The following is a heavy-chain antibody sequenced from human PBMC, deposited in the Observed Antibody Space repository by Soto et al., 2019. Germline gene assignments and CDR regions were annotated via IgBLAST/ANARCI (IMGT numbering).Heavy chain of an antibody. CDR1: GGTFNRYA. CDR2: ITPMFGIG. V-gene: IGHV1-69*12. D-gene: IGHD6-19*01. J-gene: IGHJ2*01. CDR3: AQTLGSAVAGPGRFDL. Sequence: QVQLVQSGAEVKKPGSSVKVSCKASGGTFNRYAISWLRQAPGQGPEWMGGITPMFGIGNYAQKFQGRVTITGDESTTTVHMELRRLTCEDTAVYYCAQTLGSAVAGPGRFDLWGRGTRVIVSS.